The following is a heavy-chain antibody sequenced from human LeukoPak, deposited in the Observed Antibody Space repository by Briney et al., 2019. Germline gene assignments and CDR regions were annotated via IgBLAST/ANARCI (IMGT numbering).Heavy chain of an antibody. CDR1: GVSITSNY. J-gene: IGHJ4*02. Sequence: SETLSLTCSVSGVSITSNYWSWIRQPPGKGLEWLGYTHHSGATSYNPSLKSRSTMSLDTSNNQFSLKQSSVTAADTAVYYCARSSGHSYGDFDYWGQGNLVTLSS. CDR3: ARSSGHSYGDFDY. CDR2: THHSGAT. D-gene: IGHD5-18*01. V-gene: IGHV4-59*01.